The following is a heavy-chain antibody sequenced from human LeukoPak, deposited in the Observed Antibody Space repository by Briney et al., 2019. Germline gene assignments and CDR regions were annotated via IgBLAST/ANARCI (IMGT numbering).Heavy chain of an antibody. Sequence: SETLSLTCTVSGGSISSSSYYWGWIRQPPGKGLEWIGSIYYSGSTYYNPSLKSRVTISVDTSKNQFSLKLSSVTAADTAVYYCARGSRQLVLPFDYWGQGTLVTVSS. J-gene: IGHJ4*02. CDR1: GGSISSSSYY. D-gene: IGHD6-6*01. CDR2: IYYSGST. CDR3: ARGSRQLVLPFDY. V-gene: IGHV4-39*01.